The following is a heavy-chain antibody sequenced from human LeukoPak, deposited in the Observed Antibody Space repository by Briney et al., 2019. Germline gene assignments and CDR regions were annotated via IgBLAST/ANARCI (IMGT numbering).Heavy chain of an antibody. V-gene: IGHV4-34*01. Sequence: PSETLSLTCAVYGGSFSGYYWSWIRQPPGKGLEWIGEINHSGSTNYNPSLKSRVTISVDTSKNQFSLKLSSVTAADTAVYYCARVRGYDYVWGSYRFGYWGQGTLVTVSS. D-gene: IGHD3-16*02. J-gene: IGHJ4*02. CDR3: ARVRGYDYVWGSYRFGY. CDR1: GGSFSGYY. CDR2: INHSGST.